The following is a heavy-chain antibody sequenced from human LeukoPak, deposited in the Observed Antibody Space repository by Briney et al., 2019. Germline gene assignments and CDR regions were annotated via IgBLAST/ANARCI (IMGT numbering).Heavy chain of an antibody. D-gene: IGHD2-21*02. V-gene: IGHV4-31*03. CDR2: IYYSGST. CDR3: ARSLCGGDCYTNWFDP. J-gene: IGHJ5*02. CDR1: GGSISSGGYY. Sequence: SETLSLTSTVSGGSISSGGYYWSWIRQHPGKGLEWIGYIYYSGSTYYNPSLKSRVTISVDTSKNQFSLKLSSVTAADTAVYYCARSLCGGDCYTNWFDPWGQGTLVTVSS.